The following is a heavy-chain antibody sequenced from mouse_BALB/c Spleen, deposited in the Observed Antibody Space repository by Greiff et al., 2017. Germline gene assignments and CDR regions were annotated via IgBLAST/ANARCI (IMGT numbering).Heavy chain of an antibody. J-gene: IGHJ4*01. CDR3: ARYGGTRGYAMDY. CDR2: ISYSGST. CDR1: GDSITSGY. V-gene: IGHV3-8*02. Sequence: EVKLMESGPSLVKPSQTLSLTCSVTGDSITSGYWNWIRKFPGNKLEYMGYISYSGSTYYNPSLKSRISITRDTSKNQYYLQLNSVTTEDTATYYCARYGGTRGYAMDYWGQGTSVTVSA. D-gene: IGHD4-1*01.